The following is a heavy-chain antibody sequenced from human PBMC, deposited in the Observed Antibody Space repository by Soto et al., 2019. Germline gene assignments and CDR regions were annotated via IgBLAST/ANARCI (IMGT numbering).Heavy chain of an antibody. CDR2: IYYSGST. D-gene: IGHD1-26*01. CDR1: GGSISSGGYY. V-gene: IGHV4-31*03. Sequence: QVQLQESGPGLVKPSQTLSLTCTVSGGSISSGGYYWSWIRQHPGKGLEWIGYIYYSGSTYYNPSLKSRVTISVDTSKNQSALQLSSVTAADTAVYYCAREGGIVGATAADYWGQGTLVTVSS. CDR3: AREGGIVGATAADY. J-gene: IGHJ4*02.